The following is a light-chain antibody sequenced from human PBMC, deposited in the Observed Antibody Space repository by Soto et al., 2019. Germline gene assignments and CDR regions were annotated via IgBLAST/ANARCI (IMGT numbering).Light chain of an antibody. J-gene: IGKJ2*01. V-gene: IGKV2D-29*01. CDR3: LQSAHLPRT. Sequence: DVVMTQTPLSLSVTPGQSASISCKSSQSLLQSDGKTYLCWYLQRPGQPPQVLIYEGSNRFSGVPDRFSGSGSGTDFTLKISRVEAEDVGVYYCLQSAHLPRTFGQGTKLVIK. CDR2: EGS. CDR1: QSLLQSDGKTY.